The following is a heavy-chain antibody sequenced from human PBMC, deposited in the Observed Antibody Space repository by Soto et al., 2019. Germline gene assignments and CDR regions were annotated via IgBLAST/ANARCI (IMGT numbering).Heavy chain of an antibody. CDR1: GGSFSGYY. CDR2: INHSGST. CDR3: ARGLSIAAAGTYQH. V-gene: IGHV4-34*01. Sequence: QVQLQQWGAGLLKPSETLSLTCAVYGGSFSGYYWSWIRHPPGKGLEWIGEINHSGSTNYNPSLKSRVTISVDTSKNQFSLKLSSVTAADTAVYYCARGLSIAAAGTYQHWGQGTLVTVSS. D-gene: IGHD6-13*01. J-gene: IGHJ1*01.